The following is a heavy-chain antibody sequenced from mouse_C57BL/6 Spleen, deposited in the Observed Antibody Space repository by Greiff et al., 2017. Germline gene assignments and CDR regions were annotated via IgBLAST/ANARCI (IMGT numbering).Heavy chain of an antibody. Sequence: EVQLQQSGPELVKPGASVKISCKASGYTFTDYYMNWVKQSHGKSLEWIGDINPNNGGTSYNQKFKGKATFTVDKSSSTAYMELRSLTSEDSAVYYCAPLGDCGSSFAYWGQGTLVTVSA. CDR3: APLGDCGSSFAY. CDR1: GYTFTDYY. D-gene: IGHD1-1*01. CDR2: INPNNGGT. V-gene: IGHV1-26*01. J-gene: IGHJ3*01.